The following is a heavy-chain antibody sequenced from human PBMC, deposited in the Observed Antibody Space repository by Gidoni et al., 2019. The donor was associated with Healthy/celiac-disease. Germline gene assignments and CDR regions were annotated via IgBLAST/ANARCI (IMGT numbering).Heavy chain of an antibody. CDR2: IIPIFGTA. CDR1: GGTFRSYA. Sequence: QVQLVQSGAEVKKPGSSVKVSCKASGGTFRSYAISWVRQAPGQGLEWMGGIIPIFGTANYAQKFQGRVTITADESTSTAYMELSSLRSEDTAVYYCARERDYGDYKYYYYGMDVWGQGTTVTVSS. CDR3: ARERDYGDYKYYYYGMDV. V-gene: IGHV1-69*01. D-gene: IGHD4-17*01. J-gene: IGHJ6*02.